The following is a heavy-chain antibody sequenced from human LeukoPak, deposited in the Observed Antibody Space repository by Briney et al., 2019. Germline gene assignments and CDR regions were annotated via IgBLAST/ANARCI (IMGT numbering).Heavy chain of an antibody. CDR1: GFIFSSYN. CDR2: ISTSSSYI. CDR3: ARVLGYYYDSRGHDY. Sequence: PGGSLRLSCAASGFIFSSYNMNWVRQAPGKGLEWVSSISTSSSYIYYADSVKGRFTISRDNAKNSLYLQMNSLRGEDTAVYYRARVLGYYYDSRGHDYWGQGTLVTVSS. V-gene: IGHV3-21*01. D-gene: IGHD3-22*01. J-gene: IGHJ4*02.